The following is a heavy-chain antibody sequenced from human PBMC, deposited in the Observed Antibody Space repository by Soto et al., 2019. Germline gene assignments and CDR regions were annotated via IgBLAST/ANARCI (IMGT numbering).Heavy chain of an antibody. CDR2: IYYSGST. D-gene: IGHD6-13*01. V-gene: IGHV4-59*01. CDR1: GGSISSYY. CDR3: ARAGYSSSWYSIFDY. J-gene: IGHJ4*02. Sequence: PSETLSLTCTVSGGSISSYYWSWIRQPPGKGLEWIGYIYYSGSTNYNPSLKSRVTISVDTSKNQFSLKLSSVTAADTAVYYCARAGYSSSWYSIFDYWGQGTLVTVSS.